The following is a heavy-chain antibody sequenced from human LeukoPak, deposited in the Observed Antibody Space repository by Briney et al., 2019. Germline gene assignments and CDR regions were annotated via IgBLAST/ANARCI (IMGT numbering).Heavy chain of an antibody. Sequence: GGSLRLSCAASGFTFDDYAMHWVRQAPGKGLEWVSGISWNSGSIGYADSVKGRFTISRDNSKNTLYLHINSLRAEDTAVYYCVKDNPLDYWGQGTLVIVSS. J-gene: IGHJ4*02. CDR1: GFTFDDYA. CDR2: ISWNSGSI. CDR3: VKDNPLDY. V-gene: IGHV3-9*01.